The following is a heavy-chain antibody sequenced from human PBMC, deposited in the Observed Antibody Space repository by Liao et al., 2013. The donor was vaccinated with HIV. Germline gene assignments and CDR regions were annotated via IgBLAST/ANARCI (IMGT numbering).Heavy chain of an antibody. CDR1: GGSFSGYY. D-gene: IGHD2-2*01. CDR2: INHSGST. Sequence: QVQLQQWGAGLLKPSETLSLTCAVYGGSFSGYYWSWIRQPPGKGLEWIGEINHSGSTNYNPSLKSRVTISVDTSKNQFSLKLSSVTAADTAVYYCAMRAGCSNTSCYSRYFDYWGQGTLVTVSS. CDR3: AMRAGCSNTSCYSRYFDY. J-gene: IGHJ4*02. V-gene: IGHV4-34*01.